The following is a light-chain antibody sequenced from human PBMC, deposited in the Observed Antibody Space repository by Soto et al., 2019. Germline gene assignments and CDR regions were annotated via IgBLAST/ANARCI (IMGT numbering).Light chain of an antibody. V-gene: IGLV1-44*01. CDR3: AAWDDSLNGWV. Sequence: QSVLTQPPSASGTPGQRVTISCSGSSSNIGSEYVYWYQQLPGTAPKLLIYSINQRPSGVPDRFSGSKSGTSASLAISGLQSEDEAAYYCAAWDDSLNGWVFGGGTKLTVL. CDR2: SIN. J-gene: IGLJ3*02. CDR1: SSNIGSEY.